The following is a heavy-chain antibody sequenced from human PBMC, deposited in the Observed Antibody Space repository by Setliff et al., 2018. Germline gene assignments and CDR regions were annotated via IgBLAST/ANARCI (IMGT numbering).Heavy chain of an antibody. V-gene: IGHV4-38-2*01. CDR2: VYYRGTT. J-gene: IGHJ2*01. CDR1: DFSVPTVYY. CDR3: ARTSTGRYFDL. D-gene: IGHD2-2*01. Sequence: TLSLPCAVSDFSVPTVYYWTWIRQPPGKGLEWIASVYYRGTTYYNPSLESRVSVSVDTSKSHVSLSLTSVTAADTALYFCARTSTGRYFDLWGRGTLVTVSS.